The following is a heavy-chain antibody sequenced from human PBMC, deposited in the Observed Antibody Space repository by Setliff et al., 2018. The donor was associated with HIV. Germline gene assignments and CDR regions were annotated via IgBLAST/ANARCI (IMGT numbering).Heavy chain of an antibody. CDR3: ATNPEMATINYYYYYMGV. J-gene: IGHJ6*03. D-gene: IGHD5-12*01. V-gene: IGHV1-69*13. Sequence: ASVKVSCKASGSTFTSYAINWVRQAPGQGLEWMGGIIPIFGTAKYAQKFQGRVTITADESTSTAYMELSSLRSEDTAVYYCATNPEMATINYYYYYMGVWGKGTTVTVSS. CDR1: GSTFTSYA. CDR2: IIPIFGTA.